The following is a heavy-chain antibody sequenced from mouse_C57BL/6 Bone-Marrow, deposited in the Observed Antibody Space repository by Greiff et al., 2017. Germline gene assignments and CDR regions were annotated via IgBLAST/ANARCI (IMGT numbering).Heavy chain of an antibody. CDR1: GYTFTGYW. CDR2: ILPGSGST. CDR3: ASWRYSNSSWFAY. V-gene: IGHV1-9*01. D-gene: IGHD2-5*01. Sequence: QVQLQQSGAELMKPGASVKLSCKATGYTFTGYWIEWVKQRPGHGLEWIGEILPGSGSTNYNEKFKGKATFPADTSSNPAYMQLSSLTTEDSAIYYCASWRYSNSSWFAYWGQGTLVTVSA. J-gene: IGHJ3*01.